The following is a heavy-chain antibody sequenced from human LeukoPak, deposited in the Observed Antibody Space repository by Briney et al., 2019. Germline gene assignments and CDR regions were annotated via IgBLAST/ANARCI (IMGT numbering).Heavy chain of an antibody. CDR2: ISNSSTYI. CDR3: ARWVCSSTSCYYFDY. V-gene: IGHV3-21*01. Sequence: PGGSLRLSCAASGFTFSGYTMTWVRQAPGKGLEWVSSISNSSTYIYYADSVKGRFTISRDNVQNSLSLQMNSLRAEDTAVYYCARWVCSSTSCYYFDYWGQESLVVVSS. D-gene: IGHD2-2*01. J-gene: IGHJ4*02. CDR1: GFTFSGYT.